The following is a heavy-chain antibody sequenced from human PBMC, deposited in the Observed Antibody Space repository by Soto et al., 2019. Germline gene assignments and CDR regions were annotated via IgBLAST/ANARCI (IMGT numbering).Heavy chain of an antibody. Sequence: LSLTCAVCSRSVISGGYSGSRIRPPPGQGMECIGYIYHSGSTYYNPSLKSRVTISVDRSKNQFSLKLSSVTAADTAVYYCARDRIVVVAATVYYYGMAGWGQGTTLTFS. CDR1: SRSVISGGYS. CDR3: ARDRIVVVAATVYYYGMAG. D-gene: IGHD2-15*01. J-gene: IGHJ6*02. CDR2: IYHSGST. V-gene: IGHV4-30-2*01.